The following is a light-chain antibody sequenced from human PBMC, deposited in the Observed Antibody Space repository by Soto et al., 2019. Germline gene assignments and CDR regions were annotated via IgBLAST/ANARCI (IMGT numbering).Light chain of an antibody. Sequence: VLTQSPGTLSSSPGERATLYCWASQSIRSTHLAWYQQKPGQSPRLLIYLSSSRATGIPDRFSGSGSGTDFTLSISRLEPEDFAVYYCQQYDSSPYTFGQGTKLEIK. J-gene: IGKJ2*01. CDR1: QSIRSTH. CDR3: QQYDSSPYT. CDR2: LSS. V-gene: IGKV3-20*01.